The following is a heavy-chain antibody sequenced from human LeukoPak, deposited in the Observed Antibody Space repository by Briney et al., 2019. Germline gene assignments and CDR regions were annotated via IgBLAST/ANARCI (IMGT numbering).Heavy chain of an antibody. CDR3: AREASYSSSWYEIGFSAFDI. CDR1: GFTFSSYW. Sequence: GGSLRLSCAASGFTFSSYWMSWVRQAPGKGLEWVANIKQDGSEKYYVDSVKGRFTISRDNAKNSLYLQMNSLRAEDTAVYYCAREASYSSSWYEIGFSAFDIWGQGTMITVSS. D-gene: IGHD6-13*01. CDR2: IKQDGSEK. V-gene: IGHV3-7*01. J-gene: IGHJ3*02.